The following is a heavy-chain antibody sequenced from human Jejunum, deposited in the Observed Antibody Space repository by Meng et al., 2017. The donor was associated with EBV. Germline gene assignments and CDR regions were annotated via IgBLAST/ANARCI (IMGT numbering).Heavy chain of an antibody. J-gene: IGHJ4*02. Sequence: QVQLKHGGQGRLRPTETLALTCAVYGGSFSGYYWSWVRQPPGRGLEYIGEVHFSGITNYTPSLKSRVAMSVDASKNQFSLRLTSVTAADTAVYYCARRTGDYVVGYWGQGTLVTVSS. CDR2: VHFSGIT. D-gene: IGHD2-8*02. CDR3: ARRTGDYVVGY. V-gene: IGHV4-34*02. CDR1: GGSFSGYY.